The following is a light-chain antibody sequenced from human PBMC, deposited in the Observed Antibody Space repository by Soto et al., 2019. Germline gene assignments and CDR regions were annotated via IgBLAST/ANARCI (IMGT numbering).Light chain of an antibody. J-gene: IGLJ1*01. CDR2: GNS. CDR3: QSYDSSLSGYV. CDR1: SSNIGAGYD. V-gene: IGLV1-40*01. Sequence: QSSLTHPPSLSGAPGQRVTISCTGSSSNIGAGYDVHWYQQLPGTAPKLLIYGNSNRPSGVPDRFSGSKSGTSASLAITGLQAEDEADYYCQSYDSSLSGYVFGTGTKVTVL.